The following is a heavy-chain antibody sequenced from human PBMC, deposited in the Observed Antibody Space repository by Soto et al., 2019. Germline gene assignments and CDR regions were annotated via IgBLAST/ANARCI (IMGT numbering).Heavy chain of an antibody. CDR3: ARGPGGNIEFDY. D-gene: IGHD2-15*01. J-gene: IGHJ4*02. Sequence: GESLKISCQGSGYSFTSYWISWVRPMPGKGLEWMGRIDPSDSYTNYSPSFQGHVTISADKSISTAYLQMNSLRAEDTAVYYCARGPGGNIEFDYWGQGTLVTVSS. CDR2: IDPSDSYT. CDR1: GYSFTSYW. V-gene: IGHV5-10-1*01.